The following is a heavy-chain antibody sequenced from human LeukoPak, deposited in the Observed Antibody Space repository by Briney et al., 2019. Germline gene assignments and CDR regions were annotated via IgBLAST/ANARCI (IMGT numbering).Heavy chain of an antibody. V-gene: IGHV4-34*01. Sequence: ETLSLTCAVYGGSFSGYYWSWIRQPPGKGLEWIGEINHSGSTNYNPSLKSRVTISVDTSKNQCSLKLSSVTAADTAVYYCARGRRRAYWGQGTLVTVSS. CDR1: GGSFSGYY. CDR2: INHSGST. J-gene: IGHJ4*02. CDR3: ARGRRRAY.